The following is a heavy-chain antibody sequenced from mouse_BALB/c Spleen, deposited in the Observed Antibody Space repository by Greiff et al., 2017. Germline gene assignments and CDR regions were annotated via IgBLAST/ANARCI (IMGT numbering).Heavy chain of an antibody. J-gene: IGHJ4*01. D-gene: IGHD1-2*01. CDR1: GFTFSSYA. CDR2: ISSGGST. Sequence: EVHLVESGGGLVKPGGSLKLSCAASGFTFSSYAMSWVRQTPEKRLEWVASISSGGSTYYTDSVKGRFTISRDNARNILYLQMSSLRSEDTAMYYCARRGFITTATWAMDYWGQGTSVTVSS. CDR3: ARRGFITTATWAMDY. V-gene: IGHV5-6-5*01.